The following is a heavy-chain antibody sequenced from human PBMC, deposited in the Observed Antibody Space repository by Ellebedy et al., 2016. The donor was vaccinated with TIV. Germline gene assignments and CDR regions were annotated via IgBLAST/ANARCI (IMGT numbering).Heavy chain of an antibody. D-gene: IGHD2-2*01. CDR3: ARAPSYLGDIIVVPAAKLKAYYYGMDV. J-gene: IGHJ6*02. CDR1: GFTFSSYS. V-gene: IGHV3-48*01. Sequence: GESLKISCTASGFTFSSYSMNWVRQAPGKGLEWVSYISRSSSTIYYADSVKGRFTISRDNAKNSLYLQMNSLGAEDTAVYYCARAPSYLGDIIVVPAAKLKAYYYGMDVWGQGTTVTVSS. CDR2: ISRSSSTI.